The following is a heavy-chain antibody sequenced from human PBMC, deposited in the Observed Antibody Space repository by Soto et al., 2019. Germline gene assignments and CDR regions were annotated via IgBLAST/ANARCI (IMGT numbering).Heavy chain of an antibody. V-gene: IGHV4-61*01. D-gene: IGHD3-22*01. CDR3: TPETYDPKCYSYVYY. J-gene: IGHJ4*01. Sequence: PSETLSLTCTVSGDSVTSDNYYWTWVRQSPGKGLEWIGYVHYTRSTNYNPSLKSRVTISVDTSKNQFSLRRTSVTAADTAVYFCTPETYDPKCYSYVYYWCPGALV. CDR1: GDSVTSDNYY. CDR2: VHYTRST.